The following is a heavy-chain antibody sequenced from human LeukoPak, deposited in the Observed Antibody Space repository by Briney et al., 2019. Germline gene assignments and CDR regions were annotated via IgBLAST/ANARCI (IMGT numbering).Heavy chain of an antibody. J-gene: IGHJ4*02. V-gene: IGHV3-23*01. Sequence: GGSLRLSCAASGFPFSSYAMSWVRQAPGKGLEWVSGVSGSGGSTYYADSVKGRFTISRDNSKNSLYLQMNSLRAEDTAVYYCAREEGGYMVNFDYWGQGTLVTVSS. CDR1: GFPFSSYA. CDR3: AREEGGYMVNFDY. D-gene: IGHD5-12*01. CDR2: VSGSGGST.